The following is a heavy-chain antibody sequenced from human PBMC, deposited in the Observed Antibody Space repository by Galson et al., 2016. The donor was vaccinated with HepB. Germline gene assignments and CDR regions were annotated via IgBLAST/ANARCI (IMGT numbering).Heavy chain of an antibody. V-gene: IGHV5-10-1*01. CDR3: ARHCSGGSCYHPDY. CDR2: IDPSGSYT. CDR1: GYSFTSYW. J-gene: IGHJ4*02. Sequence: QSGAEVKKPGESLRISCKTSGYSFTSYWISWVRQMPGNGLEWMGRIDPSGSYTKYSPSFRGHVTISVDKSTSTAYLEVTSLKSSDNAMYYCARHCSGGSCYHPDYWGQGTLVTVSS. D-gene: IGHD2-15*01.